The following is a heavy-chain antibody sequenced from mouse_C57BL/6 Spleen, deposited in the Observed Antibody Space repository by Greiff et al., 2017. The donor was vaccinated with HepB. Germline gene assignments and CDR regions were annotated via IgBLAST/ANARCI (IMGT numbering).Heavy chain of an antibody. CDR3: ARKQRYSSAMDY. J-gene: IGHJ4*01. D-gene: IGHD2-12*01. Sequence: EVQLQQSGAELVKPGASVKLSCTASGFNIKDYYMHWVKQRTEQGLEWIGRIDPEDGETKYAPKFQGKATIPADTASITASLQLSSLTAEDTAVYYGARKQRYSSAMDYWGQGTTVTVSS. CDR2: IDPEDGET. CDR1: GFNIKDYY. V-gene: IGHV14-2*01.